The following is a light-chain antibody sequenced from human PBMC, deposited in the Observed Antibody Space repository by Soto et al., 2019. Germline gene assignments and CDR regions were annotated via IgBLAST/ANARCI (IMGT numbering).Light chain of an antibody. Sequence: QSVLTQPASVSGSPGQSITISCAGSSXDVGGYEYVSWYQRHPGRAPKLIIYDVSNRPSGVSNRFSGAKSGNTASLTISGLQADDEADYYCYSYSTSGIHYVFGDGTKFTVL. CDR1: SXDVGGYEY. V-gene: IGLV2-14*03. CDR3: YSYSTSGIHYV. J-gene: IGLJ1*01. CDR2: DVS.